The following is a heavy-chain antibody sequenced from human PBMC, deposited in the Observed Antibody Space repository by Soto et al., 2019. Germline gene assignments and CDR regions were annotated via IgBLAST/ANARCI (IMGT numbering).Heavy chain of an antibody. CDR1: GASITSNSYV. CDR3: ARGQVVAAQH. D-gene: IGHD2-15*01. Sequence: PSETLSITCTVSGASITSNSYVWAWIRQPPGKGLERIGYIYHSGSTYYNPSLKSRVTISVDRSKNQFSLKLSSVTAADTAVYYCARGQVVAAQHWGQGTLVTVSS. V-gene: IGHV4-39*07. J-gene: IGHJ4*02. CDR2: IYHSGST.